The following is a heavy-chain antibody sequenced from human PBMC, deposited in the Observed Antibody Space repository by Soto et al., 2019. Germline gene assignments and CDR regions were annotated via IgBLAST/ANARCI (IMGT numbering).Heavy chain of an antibody. CDR3: ARGDNDY. V-gene: IGHV1-46*01. CDR1: GYAFTNYY. J-gene: IGHJ4*02. Sequence: GASVKVSCKASGYAFTNYYVQWVRQAPGQGLEWMGVIHPDGGHTTYSQKFQDRVTMTRDTFTSTIYMELSSLRSEDTAVYYCARGDNDYWGQGTLVTVSS. CDR2: IHPDGGHT.